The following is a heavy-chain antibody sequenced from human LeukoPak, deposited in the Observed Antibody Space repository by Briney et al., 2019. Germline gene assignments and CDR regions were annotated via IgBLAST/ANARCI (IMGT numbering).Heavy chain of an antibody. V-gene: IGHV1-2*02. Sequence: AASVKVSCKASGYTFTGYYMHWVRQAPGQGLEWMGWINPNSGGTNYAQKFQGRVTMTRDTSISTACMELSRLRSDDTAVYYCARGSWSGSQTRSFCDYWGQGTLVTVSS. D-gene: IGHD1-26*01. CDR1: GYTFTGYY. J-gene: IGHJ4*02. CDR2: INPNSGGT. CDR3: ARGSWSGSQTRSFCDY.